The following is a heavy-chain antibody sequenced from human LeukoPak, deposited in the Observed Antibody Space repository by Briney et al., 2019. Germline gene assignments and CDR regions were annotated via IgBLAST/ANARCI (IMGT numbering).Heavy chain of an antibody. J-gene: IGHJ6*02. CDR3: ARDSRVDGGRYYYGMDV. CDR1: GGSISSYY. Sequence: SETLSPTCTVSGGSISSYYWSWIRQPPGKGLEWIGYIYYSGSTNYNPSLKSRVTISVDTSKNQFSLKLSSVTAADTAVYYCARDSRVDGGRYYYGMDVWGQGTTVTVSS. CDR2: IYYSGST. V-gene: IGHV4-59*01. D-gene: IGHD5-12*01.